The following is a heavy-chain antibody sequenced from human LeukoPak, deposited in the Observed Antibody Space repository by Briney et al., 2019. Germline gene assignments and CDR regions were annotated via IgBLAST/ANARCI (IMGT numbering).Heavy chain of an antibody. CDR2: VSGSGGNT. D-gene: IGHD6-13*01. CDR1: GFTFSSYA. CDR3: AKVLRSSWYYFDY. Sequence: GGSLRLSCAASGFTFSSYAMSWVRQAPGKGLEWVSAVSGSGGNTYYADSVKGRFTISRDNSKNTPYLQMNSLRAEDTAIYYCAKVLRSSWYYFDYWGQGTLVTVSS. V-gene: IGHV3-23*01. J-gene: IGHJ4*02.